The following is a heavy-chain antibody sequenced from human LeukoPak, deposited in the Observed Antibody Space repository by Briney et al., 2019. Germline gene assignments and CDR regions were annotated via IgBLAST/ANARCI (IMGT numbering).Heavy chain of an antibody. CDR3: ARRIIAPGWGSHNWFDP. Sequence: PSETLSLTCTVSGASLTSYYWNWIRQPPGKGLEWIGHIYYIGSPNYNPSLEGRVTISVDTSKNQFSLRLTSVTAADTAVYYCARRIIAPGWGSHNWFDPWGQGTLVTVSS. D-gene: IGHD6-13*01. J-gene: IGHJ5*02. CDR1: GASLTSYY. CDR2: IYYIGSP. V-gene: IGHV4-59*01.